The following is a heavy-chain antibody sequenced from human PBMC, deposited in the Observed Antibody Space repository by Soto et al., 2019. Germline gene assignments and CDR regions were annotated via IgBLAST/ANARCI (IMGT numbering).Heavy chain of an antibody. J-gene: IGHJ6*02. CDR3: ARVNWNLGYYGMDV. Sequence: SQTLSLPCAISGDSVSSNSAAWNWIRQSPSRGLEWLGRTYYRSKWYNDYAVSVKSRITINPDTSKNQFSLQLNSVTPEATAVYYCARVNWNLGYYGMDVWGQGTTVTVSS. CDR1: GDSVSSNSAA. V-gene: IGHV6-1*01. D-gene: IGHD1-7*01. CDR2: TYYRSKWYN.